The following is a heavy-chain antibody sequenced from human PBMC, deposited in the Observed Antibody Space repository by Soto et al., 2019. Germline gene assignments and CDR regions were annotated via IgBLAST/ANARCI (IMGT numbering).Heavy chain of an antibody. J-gene: IGHJ4*02. CDR1: GFTFSSYA. CDR3: ANSRGGSHIEIFDY. D-gene: IGHD1-26*01. CDR2: ISGSGGST. Sequence: GGSLRLSCAASGFTFSSYAMSWVRQAPGKGLEWVSAISGSGGSTYYADSVKGRFTISRDNSKNTLYLQMNSLRAEDTAVYYCANSRGGSHIEIFDYWGQGTLVTVSS. V-gene: IGHV3-23*01.